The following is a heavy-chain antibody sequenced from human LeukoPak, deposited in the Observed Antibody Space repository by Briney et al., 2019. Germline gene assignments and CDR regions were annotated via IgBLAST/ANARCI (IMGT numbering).Heavy chain of an antibody. CDR3: ARGLYYYDSSGYYYY. V-gene: IGHV3-53*01. CDR1: GFTVSSNC. D-gene: IGHD3-22*01. CDR2: IYYSGST. J-gene: IGHJ4*02. Sequence: PGGSLRLSCAASGFTVSSNCMSWVRQAPGKGLEWVSVIYYSGSTYYADSVKGRFTISRDNSKNTLSLQMNSLRAEDTAVYYCARGLYYYDSSGYYYYWGQGTLVTVSS.